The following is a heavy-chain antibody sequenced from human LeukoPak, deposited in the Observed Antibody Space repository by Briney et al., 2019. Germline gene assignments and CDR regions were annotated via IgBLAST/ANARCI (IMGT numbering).Heavy chain of an antibody. Sequence: GGSLRLSCAASGFTVSSNYMSWVRQAPGKGLEWVSVIYSGGSTYYADSVKGRFTISRDNSKNTLYLQMNSLRAEDTAVYYCARETVAGWGGFGYWGQGTLVTVSS. CDR2: IYSGGST. J-gene: IGHJ4*02. D-gene: IGHD6-19*01. V-gene: IGHV3-53*01. CDR3: ARETVAGWGGFGY. CDR1: GFTVSSNY.